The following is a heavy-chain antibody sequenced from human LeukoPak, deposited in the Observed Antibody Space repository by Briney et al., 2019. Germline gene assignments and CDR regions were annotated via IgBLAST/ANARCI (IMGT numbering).Heavy chain of an antibody. Sequence: KPSETLSLTCAVYGGSFSGYYWSWIRQPPGKGLEWIGEINHSGSTNYNPSLKSRVTISVDTSKNQFSLKLSSVTAADTAVYYCARAVVRRRYVWGSYRSNWFDPWGQGTLVTVSS. CDR1: GGSFSGYY. CDR3: ARAVVRRRYVWGSYRSNWFDP. CDR2: INHSGST. J-gene: IGHJ5*02. V-gene: IGHV4-34*01. D-gene: IGHD3-16*02.